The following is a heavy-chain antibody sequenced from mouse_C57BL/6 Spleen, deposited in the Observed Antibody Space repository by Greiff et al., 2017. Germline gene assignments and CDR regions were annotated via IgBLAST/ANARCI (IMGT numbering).Heavy chain of an antibody. Sequence: QVQLQQSGPGLVQPSQSLSITCTVSGFSLTSYGVHWVRQSPGKGLEWLGVIWSGGSTDYNAALISRLSISKDNSKSQVFFKMNRLQADDTAVYYCAGETGFYAMDYWCQGTSVTVSS. CDR3: AGETGFYAMDY. CDR1: GFSLTSYG. J-gene: IGHJ4*01. V-gene: IGHV2-2*01. CDR2: IWSGGST.